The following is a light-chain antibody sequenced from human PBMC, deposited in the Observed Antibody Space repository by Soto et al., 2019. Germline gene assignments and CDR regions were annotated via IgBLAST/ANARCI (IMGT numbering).Light chain of an antibody. CDR1: SSNIGAGYD. V-gene: IGLV1-40*01. Sequence: QSVLTQPPSVSGAPGQRVTISCTGSSSNIGAGYDVHWYQQLPGTAPKLLIYGNSNRPSGVPDRFSGSKSGTSASLVITGLQDEDEADYYCQSYDSSLSGSVFGGGTKVTVL. J-gene: IGLJ2*01. CDR3: QSYDSSLSGSV. CDR2: GNS.